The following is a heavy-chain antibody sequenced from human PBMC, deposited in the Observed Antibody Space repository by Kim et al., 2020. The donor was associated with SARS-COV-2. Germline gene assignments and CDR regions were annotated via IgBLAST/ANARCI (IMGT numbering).Heavy chain of an antibody. CDR2: INTHNGNT. J-gene: IGHJ4*02. Sequence: ASVKVSCKTSGYTFTSSGISWVRQAPGQGLEWMGWINTHNGNTRYAQNLQDRVTMTTDTSTTTVYMELRSLRSDDTAVYYCAKDYNSQIDYWGQGTLVTVSS. D-gene: IGHD1-20*01. V-gene: IGHV1-18*04. CDR3: AKDYNSQIDY. CDR1: GYTFTSSG.